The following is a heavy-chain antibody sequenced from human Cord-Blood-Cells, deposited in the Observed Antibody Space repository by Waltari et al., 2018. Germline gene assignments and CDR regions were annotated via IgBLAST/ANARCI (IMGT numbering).Heavy chain of an antibody. CDR2: IYHSGST. CDR1: GYSISSGYY. J-gene: IGHJ4*02. CDR3: ARIRRDGYNYYFDY. V-gene: IGHV4-38-2*01. Sequence: QVQLQESGPGLVKPSETLSLTCAVSGYSISSGYYWGWIRQPPGKGLEWIGSIYHSGSTYYNPALKRRVTISVDTSKNQVSLKLSSVTAADTAVYYCARIRRDGYNYYFDYWGQGTLVTVSS. D-gene: IGHD5-12*01.